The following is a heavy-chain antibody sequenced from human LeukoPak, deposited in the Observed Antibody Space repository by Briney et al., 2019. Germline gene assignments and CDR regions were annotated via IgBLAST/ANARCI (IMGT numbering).Heavy chain of an antibody. CDR3: ARGLPATVFDS. CDR1: RGSFIDYY. V-gene: IGHV4-34*01. D-gene: IGHD2-2*01. CDR2: ISQRGSA. Sequence: SETLSDTRAVYRGSFIDYYWSGMRPPPGKGGDWVGDISQRGSANYNTSLKSRVTMSIARPKNKFSLKLNSVTAADTAVYYCARGLPATVFDSWGQGILVTVSS. J-gene: IGHJ4*02.